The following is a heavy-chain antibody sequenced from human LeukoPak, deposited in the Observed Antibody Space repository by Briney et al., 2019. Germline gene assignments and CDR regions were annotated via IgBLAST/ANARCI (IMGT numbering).Heavy chain of an antibody. J-gene: IGHJ3*02. CDR2: INHSGCT. CDR3: AREGGDGDGDAFDI. Sequence: PSDTLSLTCAVYGRSFSCYYWIWIRQPPGKGLEWIGEINHSGCTNYNPSLKNRVTISVDTSKNQFSLKLSSVTAADTAVYYCAREGGDGDGDAFDIWGQGTMVTVSS. D-gene: IGHD4-17*01. V-gene: IGHV4-34*01. CDR1: GRSFSCYY.